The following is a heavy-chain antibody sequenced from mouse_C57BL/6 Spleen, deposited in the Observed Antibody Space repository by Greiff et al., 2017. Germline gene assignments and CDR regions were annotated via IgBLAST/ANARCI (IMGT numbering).Heavy chain of an antibody. CDR1: GYTFTSYW. CDR2: INPSDSYT. Sequence: VQLQQPGAELVRPGTSVKLSCKASGYTFTSYWMHWVKQRPGQGLEWIGVINPSDSYTNYNQKFKGKATLTVDTSSSTAYMQLSSLTSENSAVYYCARSNYYGCSSAWFAYWGQGTLVTVSA. D-gene: IGHD1-1*01. V-gene: IGHV1-59*01. CDR3: ARSNYYGCSSAWFAY. J-gene: IGHJ3*01.